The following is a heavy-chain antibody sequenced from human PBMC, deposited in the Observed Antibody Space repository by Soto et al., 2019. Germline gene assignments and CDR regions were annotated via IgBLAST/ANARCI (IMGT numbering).Heavy chain of an antibody. Sequence: EVQLVESGGGLVKPGGSLRLSCAASGFTFSSYSMNWVRQAPGKGLEWVSSISSSSSYIYYAVSVKGRFTISRDNAKNSLYLQVNSLRAEDTAVYYCARVRGGLLELQPDWYFDLWGRGTLVTVSS. D-gene: IGHD1-7*01. J-gene: IGHJ2*01. CDR2: ISSSSSYI. V-gene: IGHV3-21*01. CDR1: GFTFSSYS. CDR3: ARVRGGLLELQPDWYFDL.